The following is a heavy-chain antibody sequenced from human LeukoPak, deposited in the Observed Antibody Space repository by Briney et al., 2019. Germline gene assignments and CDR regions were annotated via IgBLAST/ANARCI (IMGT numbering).Heavy chain of an antibody. D-gene: IGHD6-13*01. V-gene: IGHV3-7*03. Sequence: GGSLRLSCAASGFTFSSYWMSWVRQAPGKGLEWVANIRQDGSEKYYVDSVKGRFTISRDNAKNSLYLQMNSLRAEDTAVYYCARERYSSSRSQIDAFDIWGQGTMVTVSS. CDR3: ARERYSSSRSQIDAFDI. CDR2: IRQDGSEK. CDR1: GFTFSSYW. J-gene: IGHJ3*02.